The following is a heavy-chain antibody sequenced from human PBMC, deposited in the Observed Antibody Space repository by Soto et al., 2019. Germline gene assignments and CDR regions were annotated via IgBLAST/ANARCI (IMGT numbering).Heavy chain of an antibody. J-gene: IGHJ6*02. D-gene: IGHD3-10*01. Sequence: SETLSLTCTVSGGSITSDYWSCIRQPPGKGLEWIGTIYYSGSTNYNPSLKSRVTISVDTSKNQFSLKLSSVTAADTAVYYCARALYGSGVLDVWGQGTTVTVSS. CDR3: ARALYGSGVLDV. CDR1: GGSITSDY. V-gene: IGHV4-59*12. CDR2: IYYSGST.